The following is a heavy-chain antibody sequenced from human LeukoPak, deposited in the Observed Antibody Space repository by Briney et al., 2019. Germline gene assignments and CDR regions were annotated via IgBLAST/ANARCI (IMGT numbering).Heavy chain of an antibody. Sequence: SETLSLTCAVYGGSFSGYYWSWLRRPPGKGLEWIGEINHSGSTNYNPSLKSRVTISVDTSKNQSSLKLSSVTAADTAVYSCASGPYYDSSRYYVSWGQGTLVTVSS. D-gene: IGHD3-22*01. V-gene: IGHV4-34*01. CDR1: GGSFSGYY. CDR3: ASGPYYDSSRYYVS. J-gene: IGHJ4*02. CDR2: INHSGST.